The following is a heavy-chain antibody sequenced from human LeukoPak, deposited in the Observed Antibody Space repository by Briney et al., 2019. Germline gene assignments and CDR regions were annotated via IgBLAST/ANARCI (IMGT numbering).Heavy chain of an antibody. J-gene: IGHJ4*02. CDR2: MNPNSGNT. Sequence: ASVKVSCKASGYTFTSYDINWVRQATGQGLEWMGWMNPNSGNTGYVQKFQGRVTMTRNTSASTAYMELSSLRSEDMAVYYCARTGTTWVYFDSWGQGTLVTVSS. CDR3: ARTGTTWVYFDS. D-gene: IGHD1-1*01. V-gene: IGHV1-8*01. CDR1: GYTFTSYD.